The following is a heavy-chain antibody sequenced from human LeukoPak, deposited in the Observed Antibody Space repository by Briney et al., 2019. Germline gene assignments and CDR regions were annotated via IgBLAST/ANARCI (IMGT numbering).Heavy chain of an antibody. V-gene: IGHV3-53*01. CDR2: IYSGGNT. CDR3: AREPPVWRESLPSRHFDY. Sequence: PGGSLRLSCKASGFTVSGYCMSWVRQAPGKGLEWVALIYSGGNTDYADSVKGRFTISRDDSKNTLYIQMNSLRAEDTAVYYCAREPPVWRESLPSRHFDYWGQGTLVTVSS. CDR1: GFTVSGYC. D-gene: IGHD1-26*01. J-gene: IGHJ4*02.